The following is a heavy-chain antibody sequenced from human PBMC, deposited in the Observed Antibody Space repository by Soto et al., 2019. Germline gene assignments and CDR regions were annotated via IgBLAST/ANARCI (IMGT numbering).Heavy chain of an antibody. CDR1: GFTFSSYA. Sequence: PGGSVRLSCAASGFTFSSYAMHWVRQAPGKGLEWVAVISYDGSNKYYADSVKGRFTISRDNSKNTLYLQMNSLRAEDTAVYYCAREPTFWSGYPNLDYWGQGTLVTVSS. CDR2: ISYDGSNK. CDR3: AREPTFWSGYPNLDY. V-gene: IGHV3-30-3*01. D-gene: IGHD3-3*01. J-gene: IGHJ4*02.